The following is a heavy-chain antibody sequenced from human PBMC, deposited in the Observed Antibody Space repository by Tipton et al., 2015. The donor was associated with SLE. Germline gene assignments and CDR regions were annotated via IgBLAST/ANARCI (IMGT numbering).Heavy chain of an antibody. Sequence: TLSLTCTVSGGSISSYYWSWIRQPPGKGLEWIGYIYYSGSTNYNPSLKSRVTISVDTSKNQFSLKLSSVTAADTAVYYCARGRENSIVVVVAATYPLDYWGQGTLVTVSS. CDR2: IYYSGST. J-gene: IGHJ4*02. V-gene: IGHV4-59*12. D-gene: IGHD2-15*01. CDR3: ARGRENSIVVVVAATYPLDY. CDR1: GGSISSYY.